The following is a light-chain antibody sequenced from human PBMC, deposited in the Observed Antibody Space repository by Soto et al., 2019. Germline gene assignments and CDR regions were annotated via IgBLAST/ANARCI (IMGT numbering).Light chain of an antibody. J-gene: IGKJ2*01. V-gene: IGKV3-15*01. CDR2: GAS. Sequence: EIVMTQSPATLSVSPGERATLSCRASQSVSSNLAWYQQKPGQAPRLLIYGASTRASGIPARFSCSGSGTDFNLTISSLQSEDFSFYYCQQYDSWPPRYTFGQGTKLKI. CDR1: QSVSSN. CDR3: QQYDSWPPRYT.